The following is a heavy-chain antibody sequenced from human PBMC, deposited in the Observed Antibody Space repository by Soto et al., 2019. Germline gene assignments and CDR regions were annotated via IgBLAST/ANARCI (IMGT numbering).Heavy chain of an antibody. V-gene: IGHV3-30-3*01. Sequence: PGGSLRLSCAASGFTFSSYAMHWVRQAPGKGLEWVAVISYDGSSKYYADSVKGRFTISRDNSKNTLYLQMNSLRAEDTAVYYCARDGVAAAGNHYYYYYGMDVWGQGTTVTVSS. CDR1: GFTFSSYA. CDR3: ARDGVAAAGNHYYYYYGMDV. CDR2: ISYDGSSK. D-gene: IGHD6-13*01. J-gene: IGHJ6*02.